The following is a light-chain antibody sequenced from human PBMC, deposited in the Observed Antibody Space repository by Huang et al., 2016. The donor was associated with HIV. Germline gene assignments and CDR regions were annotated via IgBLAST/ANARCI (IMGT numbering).Light chain of an antibody. J-gene: IGKJ1*01. V-gene: IGKV3-15*01. Sequence: ETVMTQSPATLSVSPGERATLACRASQSVSTNLGWYQQQPGEAPRLLICDASTSATGVPARLSGSGAGTEFTLTISSRQSGDFAVYFCQQYNAWPPWTFGQGTKVEIK. CDR3: QQYNAWPPWT. CDR1: QSVSTN. CDR2: DAS.